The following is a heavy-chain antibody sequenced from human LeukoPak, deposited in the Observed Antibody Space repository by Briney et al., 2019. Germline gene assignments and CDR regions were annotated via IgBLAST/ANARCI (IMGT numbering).Heavy chain of an antibody. J-gene: IGHJ4*02. CDR2: MNPNSGNT. V-gene: IGHV1-8*01. Sequence: ASVKVSCKASGYTFTSYDINWVRQATGQGLEWMGWMNPNSGNTGYAQKFQGRVTMTRNTSISTAYMERSSRRSDDTAVYYCARAEYSSSSDYWGQGTLVAVSS. CDR3: ARAEYSSSSDY. CDR1: GYTFTSYD. D-gene: IGHD6-6*01.